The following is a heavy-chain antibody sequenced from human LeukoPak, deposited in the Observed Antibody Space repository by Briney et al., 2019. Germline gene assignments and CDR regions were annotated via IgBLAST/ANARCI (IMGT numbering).Heavy chain of an antibody. J-gene: IGHJ1*01. D-gene: IGHD2-2*01. CDR3: AREYCNSTGCYGYFQH. V-gene: IGHV3-66*01. CDR1: GFTVSSNY. Sequence: GGSLRLSCAASGFTVSSNYMSWVRQAPGKGLEWVSIIYSGGSTYYADSVKGRFTISRDNSKNTLYLQMNSLRGEDTAVYYCAREYCNSTGCYGYFQHWGQGTLVTVSS. CDR2: IYSGGST.